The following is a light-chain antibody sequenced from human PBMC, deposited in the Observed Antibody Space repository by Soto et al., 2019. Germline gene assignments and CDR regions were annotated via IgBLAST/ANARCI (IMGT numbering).Light chain of an antibody. CDR1: QTVDSNF. V-gene: IGKV3-20*01. CDR2: AAS. CDR3: LKYGSSPGWT. J-gene: IGKJ1*01. Sequence: ETVLTQSPGTLSVSPGERATLSCRASQTVDSNFLAWYQQKPGQAPRLLIYAASTRATGIPDRFSGSGSGTDFTLTIGRLDPEDFAVYYCLKYGSSPGWTFGPGTKVDIK.